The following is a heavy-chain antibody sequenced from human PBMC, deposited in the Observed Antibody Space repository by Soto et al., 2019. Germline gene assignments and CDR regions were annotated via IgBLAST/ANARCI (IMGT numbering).Heavy chain of an antibody. CDR3: AKDSLSGDSVDAFDI. CDR1: GFTFDDYA. V-gene: IGHV3-9*01. D-gene: IGHD4-17*01. CDR2: ISWNSGSI. Sequence: EVQLVESGGGLVQPGRSLRLSCAASGFTFDDYAMHWVRQAPGKGLEWVSGISWNSGSIGYADSVKGRFTISRDNAKNALYLQMNSLRADVTALYYCAKDSLSGDSVDAFDIWGQETMVTVSS. J-gene: IGHJ3*02.